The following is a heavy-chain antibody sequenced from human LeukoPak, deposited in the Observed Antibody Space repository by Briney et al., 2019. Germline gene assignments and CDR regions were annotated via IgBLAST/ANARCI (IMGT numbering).Heavy chain of an antibody. CDR1: GYTFTSYG. D-gene: IGHD6-19*01. CDR3: ARAADSSGRNYYYGMDV. Sequence: ASVKVSCKASGYTFTSYGISWVRQAPGQGPEWMGWISTYNGNTNYAQKVQGRVTMTTDTSTSTAYMELRSLRSDDTAVYYCARAADSSGRNYYYGMDVWGQGTTVTVSS. J-gene: IGHJ6*02. V-gene: IGHV1-18*01. CDR2: ISTYNGNT.